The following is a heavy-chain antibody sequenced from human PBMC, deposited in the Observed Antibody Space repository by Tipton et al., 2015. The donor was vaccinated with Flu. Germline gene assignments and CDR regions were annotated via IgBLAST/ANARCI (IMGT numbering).Heavy chain of an antibody. CDR2: VNDSGNT. Sequence: TLSLTCSVSGGSLTSVGYYLGWIRQPPGKGLEWIGIVNDSGNTYYNPSLKRRASMSVDTSKNQFYLNLRSVTAADTAVYYCASKVANWGVWEPLDYWGQGTLVTVSS. J-gene: IGHJ4*02. CDR1: GGSLTSVGYY. CDR3: ASKVANWGVWEPLDY. V-gene: IGHV4-39*01. D-gene: IGHD7-27*01.